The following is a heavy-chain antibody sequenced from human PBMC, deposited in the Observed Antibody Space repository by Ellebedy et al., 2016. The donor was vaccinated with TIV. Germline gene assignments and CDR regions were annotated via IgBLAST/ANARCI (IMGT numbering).Heavy chain of an antibody. CDR1: GFTFSSYG. D-gene: IGHD2-15*01. Sequence: GESLKISCAASGFTFSSYGMHWVRQAPGKGLEWVAVISYDGSNKYYADSVKGRFTISRDNSKNTLYLQMNSLRAEDTAVYYCARGDAVRQYYSGGSCYYDAFDIWGQGTMVTVSS. CDR2: ISYDGSNK. J-gene: IGHJ3*02. CDR3: ARGDAVRQYYSGGSCYYDAFDI. V-gene: IGHV3-30*03.